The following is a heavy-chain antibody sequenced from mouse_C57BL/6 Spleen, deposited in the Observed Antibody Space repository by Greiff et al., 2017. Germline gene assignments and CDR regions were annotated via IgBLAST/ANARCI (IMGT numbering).Heavy chain of an antibody. D-gene: IGHD4-1*02. CDR1: GFTFSDYY. Sequence: EVKLVESEGGLVQPGSSMKLSCTASGFTFSDYYMAWVRQVPEKGLEWVANINYDGSSTYYLDSLKSRFIISRDNAKNILYLLMSSLKSEDTATYYCARDRATGTGDFDYWGQGTTLTVSS. CDR2: INYDGSST. V-gene: IGHV5-16*01. CDR3: ARDRATGTGDFDY. J-gene: IGHJ2*01.